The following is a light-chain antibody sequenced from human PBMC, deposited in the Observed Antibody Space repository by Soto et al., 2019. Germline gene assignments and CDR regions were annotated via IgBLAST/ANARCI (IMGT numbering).Light chain of an antibody. CDR2: AAS. CDR1: QVITND. J-gene: IGKJ1*01. Sequence: DIQMTQSPSSLSASVGDRLTITCRASQVITNDLGWYQQKPGKAPKRLIYAASTLQSGVPSRFSGSGSGTEFTLTISSLQPEDVETYYCLQLNTYPWTFGQGTKVDIK. CDR3: LQLNTYPWT. V-gene: IGKV1-17*01.